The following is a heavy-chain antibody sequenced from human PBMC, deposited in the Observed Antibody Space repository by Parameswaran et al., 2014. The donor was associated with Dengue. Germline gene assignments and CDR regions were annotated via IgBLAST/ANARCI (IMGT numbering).Heavy chain of an antibody. CDR3: AKALGMATFDY. D-gene: IGHD5-24*01. CDR2: ISYDGSNK. J-gene: IGHJ4*02. V-gene: IGHV3-30*18. Sequence: VRQAPGKGLEWVAVISYDGSNKYYADSVKGRFTISRDNSKNTLYLQMNSLRAEDTAVYYCAKALGMATFDYWGQGTLVTVSS.